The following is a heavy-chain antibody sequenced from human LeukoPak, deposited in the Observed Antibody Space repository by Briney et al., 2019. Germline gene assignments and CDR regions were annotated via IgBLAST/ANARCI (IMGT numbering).Heavy chain of an antibody. CDR3: ARLPSMVRGVMGRLGYFDY. D-gene: IGHD3-10*01. Sequence: PSETLSLTCTVSGGSISNSNYYWGWIRQPPGKGLEWIGSISYSGSTYYSPSLKSRVTISIDTSKNHFSLRLSSVTAAVAAVYYCARLPSMVRGVMGRLGYFDYWGQGTLVTVSS. CDR2: ISYSGST. V-gene: IGHV4-39*07. CDR1: GGSISNSNYY. J-gene: IGHJ4*02.